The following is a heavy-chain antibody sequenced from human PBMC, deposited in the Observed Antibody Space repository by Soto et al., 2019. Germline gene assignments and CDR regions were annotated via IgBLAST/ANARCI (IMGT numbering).Heavy chain of an antibody. CDR2: FSGNNYAT. CDR3: AKLSSSHGYGHIDY. V-gene: IGHV3-23*01. CDR1: GFTFSSYA. Sequence: EVQLLESGGGLVQPGGSLRLSCAASGFTFSSYAMSWVRQAPGKGLELVSVFSGNNYATYYTDSVKGRFTISRDNSKNTLHLQMDSLRAEDTAVYYCAKLSSSHGYGHIDYWGQGTLVTVSS. D-gene: IGHD3-16*02. J-gene: IGHJ4*02.